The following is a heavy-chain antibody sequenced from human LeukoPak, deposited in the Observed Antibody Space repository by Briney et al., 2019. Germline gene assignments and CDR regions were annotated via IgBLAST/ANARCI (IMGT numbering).Heavy chain of an antibody. CDR1: GFAFSDYH. CDR2: ITSGGTII. CDR3: ARDVLRYFDWPQGTWGGLDY. Sequence: PGGSLRLSCAASGFAFSDYHMTWIRQAPGKGLECVSYITSGGTIIKYADSVKGRFTISRDNAKNSLYLQMNSLRAEDTAVYYCARDVLRYFDWPQGTWGGLDYWGQGTLVIVSS. D-gene: IGHD3-9*01. J-gene: IGHJ4*02. V-gene: IGHV3-11*01.